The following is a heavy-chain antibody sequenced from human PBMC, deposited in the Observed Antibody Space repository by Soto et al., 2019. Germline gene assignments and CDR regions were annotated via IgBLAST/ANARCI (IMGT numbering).Heavy chain of an antibody. J-gene: IGHJ5*02. D-gene: IGHD6-13*01. CDR1: NGSIGSYY. V-gene: IGHV4-59*01. Sequence: SETLYLTCTISNGSIGSYYWTWIRQPPGKGLEWIGHIYYSGSTNYNPSLKSRLTLSLDTSKNQFSLKLTSVTAADTAVYYCARVGRLITAAGLLDAWGQGTLVTVSS. CDR2: IYYSGST. CDR3: ARVGRLITAAGLLDA.